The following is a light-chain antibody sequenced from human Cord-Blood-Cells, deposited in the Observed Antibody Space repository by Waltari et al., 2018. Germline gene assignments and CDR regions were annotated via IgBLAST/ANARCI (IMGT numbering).Light chain of an antibody. J-gene: IGKJ3*01. Sequence: DIQLTQSPSFLSASVGDRVTSTCRASQGISSYLAWYQQKPGKAPKLLIYAASTLQSGVPSRFSGSGSGTEFTLTISSLQPEDFATYYCQQLNSYPFGPGTKVDIK. V-gene: IGKV1-9*01. CDR2: AAS. CDR3: QQLNSYP. CDR1: QGISSY.